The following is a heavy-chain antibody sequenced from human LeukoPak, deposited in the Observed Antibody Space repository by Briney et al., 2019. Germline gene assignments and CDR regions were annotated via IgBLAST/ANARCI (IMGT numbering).Heavy chain of an antibody. V-gene: IGHV4-59*01. D-gene: IGHD3-10*01. J-gene: IGHJ5*02. Sequence: PSETLSLTCTVSGGSISSYYWSRIRQPPGKGLEWIGYIYYSGSTDYNPSLKSRVTISVDTSKNQFSLKLSSVTAADTAVYYCARGSYGSGSYLSWGQGTLVTVSS. CDR1: GGSISSYY. CDR2: IYYSGST. CDR3: ARGSYGSGSYLS.